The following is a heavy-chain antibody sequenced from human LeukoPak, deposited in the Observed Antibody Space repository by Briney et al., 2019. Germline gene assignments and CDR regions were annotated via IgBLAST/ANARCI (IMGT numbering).Heavy chain of an antibody. D-gene: IGHD3-10*01. Sequence: PGGSLRLSCAASGFTFSSYAMHWVRQAPGKGLEWVAVISYDGSNKYYADSVKGRFTISRDNSKNTLYLQMNSLRAEDTAVYYCARTGPDYGSGSYYNLYYFDYWGQGTLVTVSS. CDR2: ISYDGSNK. CDR1: GFTFSSYA. J-gene: IGHJ4*02. CDR3: ARTGPDYGSGSYYNLYYFDY. V-gene: IGHV3-30-3*01.